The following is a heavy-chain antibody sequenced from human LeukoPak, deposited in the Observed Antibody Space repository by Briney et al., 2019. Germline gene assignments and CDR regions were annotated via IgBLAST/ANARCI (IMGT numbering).Heavy chain of an antibody. CDR2: INPNTGGT. Sequence: ASVKVSCKASGYTFTGYFMHWVRQAPGQGLEWVGWINPNTGGTNYAQKFQGRVTMTRDTSISTAYMELSRLRSDDTAVYYCARDWYDSSGYYNYWGQGTLVTVSS. D-gene: IGHD3-22*01. J-gene: IGHJ4*02. CDR1: GYTFTGYF. CDR3: ARDWYDSSGYYNY. V-gene: IGHV1-2*02.